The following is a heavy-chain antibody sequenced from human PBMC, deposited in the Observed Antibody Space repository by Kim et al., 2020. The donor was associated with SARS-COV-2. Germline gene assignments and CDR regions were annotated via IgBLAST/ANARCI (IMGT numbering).Heavy chain of an antibody. CDR3: ARDPEGSGSYYDIFGMDV. CDR1: GGTFSSYA. Sequence: SVKVSCKASGGTFSSYAISWVRQAPGQGLEWMGGIIPIFGTANYAQKFQGRVTITADESTSTAYMELSSLRSEDTAVYYCARDPEGSGSYYDIFGMDVWGQGTTVTVSS. D-gene: IGHD3-10*01. J-gene: IGHJ6*02. V-gene: IGHV1-69*13. CDR2: IIPIFGTA.